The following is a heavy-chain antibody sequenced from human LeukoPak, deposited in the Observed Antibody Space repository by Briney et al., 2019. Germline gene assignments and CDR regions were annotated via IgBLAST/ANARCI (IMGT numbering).Heavy chain of an antibody. V-gene: IGHV3-7*01. Sequence: GGSLRLSCAASGFTFSSYWMSWVRQAPGKGLEWVANIKQDGSEKYYVDSVKGRFTISRDNAKNSLYLQMNSLRAEDTAVYYCATLAAAVPYNWFDPWGQGTLVTVSS. J-gene: IGHJ5*02. D-gene: IGHD6-13*01. CDR2: IKQDGSEK. CDR1: GFTFSSYW. CDR3: ATLAAAVPYNWFDP.